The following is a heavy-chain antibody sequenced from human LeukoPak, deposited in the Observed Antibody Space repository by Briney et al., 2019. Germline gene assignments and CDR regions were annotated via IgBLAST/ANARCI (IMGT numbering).Heavy chain of an antibody. CDR1: GDSISYFY. D-gene: IGHD3-10*01. V-gene: IGHV4-4*07. J-gene: IGHJ4*02. Sequence: SETLSLTCSVSGDSISYFYWSWIRQAAGKGLEWIGRISGSGSTDYNASLKSRVTISVDTSKNQLSLKGISVTAADTAVYYCARTRYYYNSRSYGAPYYFDYWGQGTLVTVSS. CDR2: ISGSGST. CDR3: ARTRYYYNSRSYGAPYYFDY.